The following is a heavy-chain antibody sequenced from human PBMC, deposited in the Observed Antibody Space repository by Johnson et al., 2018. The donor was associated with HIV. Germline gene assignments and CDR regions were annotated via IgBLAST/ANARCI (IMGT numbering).Heavy chain of an antibody. CDR3: TTKTTVVTLGFDI. CDR2: IKSETDGGTT. Sequence: EMQLVESGGGLVKPGGSLRLSCAASGFMFSDYYMSWIRQAPGKGLEWVGRIKSETDGGTTDSAAPVKGRFTISRDDSKNTLYLQMNSLKTEDTAVYYCTTKTTVVTLGFDIWGQGTMVTVSS. V-gene: IGHV3-15*01. CDR1: GFMFSDYY. J-gene: IGHJ3*02. D-gene: IGHD4-23*01.